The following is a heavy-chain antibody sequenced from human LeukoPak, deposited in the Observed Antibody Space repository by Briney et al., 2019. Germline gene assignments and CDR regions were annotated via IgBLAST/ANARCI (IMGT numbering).Heavy chain of an antibody. CDR2: IYYSGST. Sequence: PSETLSLTCTVSGGSISSYYWSWIRQPPGKGLEWIGYIYYSGSTNYNPSLKSRVTISVDTSKNQFSLKLSSVTAADTAVYYCARLLTIWNAFDIWGQGTMVTVSS. CDR1: GGSISSYY. J-gene: IGHJ3*02. D-gene: IGHD1/OR15-1a*01. CDR3: ARLLTIWNAFDI. V-gene: IGHV4-59*08.